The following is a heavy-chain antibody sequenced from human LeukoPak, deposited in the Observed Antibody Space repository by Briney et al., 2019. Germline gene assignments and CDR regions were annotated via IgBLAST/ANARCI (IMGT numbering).Heavy chain of an antibody. J-gene: IGHJ6*02. CDR3: ARRSVYPKEALYGMDV. D-gene: IGHD6-25*01. V-gene: IGHV3-74*01. CDR1: GFTFSSYW. Sequence: PGGSLRLSCAASGFTFSSYWMHWVRQAPGKGLVWVSRINSDGSSTSYADSVKGRFTISRDNAKNTLYLQMNSLRAEDTAVYYCARRSVYPKEALYGMDVWGQGTTVTVSS. CDR2: INSDGSST.